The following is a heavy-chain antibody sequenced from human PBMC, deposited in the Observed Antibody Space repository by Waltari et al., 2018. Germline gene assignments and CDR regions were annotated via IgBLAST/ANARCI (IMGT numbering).Heavy chain of an antibody. CDR1: GYTFTDYY. J-gene: IGHJ3*02. D-gene: IGHD1-26*01. CDR2: VDPEEGET. Sequence: EVQLVQSGAEVKKPGATVKISCKVSGYTFTDYYMHWVQQAPGKGLEWMGLVDPEEGETIYAEKYQGRVTITADTSTDTAYMELSSLRSEDTAVYYCATDSSLSGSYLTDHYKDAFDIWGQGTMVTVSS. V-gene: IGHV1-69-2*01. CDR3: ATDSSLSGSYLTDHYKDAFDI.